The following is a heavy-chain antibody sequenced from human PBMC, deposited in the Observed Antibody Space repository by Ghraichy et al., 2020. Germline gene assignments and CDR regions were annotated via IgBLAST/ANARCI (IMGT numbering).Heavy chain of an antibody. V-gene: IGHV4-39*01. CDR1: GGSISSSSYY. Sequence: SETLSLTCTVSGGSISSSSYYWGWIRQPPGKGLEWIGSIYYSGSTYYNPSLKSRVTISVDTSKNQFSLKLSSVTAADTAVYYCAREVGAADYWGQGTLVTVSS. CDR2: IYYSGST. CDR3: AREVGAADY. J-gene: IGHJ4*02. D-gene: IGHD1-26*01.